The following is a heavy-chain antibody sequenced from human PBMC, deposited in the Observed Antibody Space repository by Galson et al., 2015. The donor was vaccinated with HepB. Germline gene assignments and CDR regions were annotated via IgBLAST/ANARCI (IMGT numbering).Heavy chain of an antibody. J-gene: IGHJ4*02. V-gene: IGHV1-69*13. CDR3: ARDTDTDFWSGYPAY. CDR2: IIPIFGTA. Sequence: SVKVSCKASGGTFSSYAISWVRQAPGQGLEWMGGIIPIFGTANYAQKFQGRVTITADESTSTAYMELSSLRSEDTAVYYCARDTDTDFWSGYPAYWGQGTLVTVSS. D-gene: IGHD3-3*01. CDR1: GGTFSSYA.